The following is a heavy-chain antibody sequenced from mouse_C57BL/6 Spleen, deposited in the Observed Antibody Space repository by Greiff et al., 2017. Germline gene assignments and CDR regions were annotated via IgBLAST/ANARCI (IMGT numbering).Heavy chain of an antibody. CDR3: ARDYSKRAMDY. J-gene: IGHJ4*01. CDR2: IRNKANGYTT. CDR1: GFTFTDYY. Sequence: EVKLMESGGGLVQPGGSLSLSCAASGFTFTDYYMSWVRQPPGKALEWLGFIRNKANGYTTEYSASVKGRFTISRDNSQSILYLQMNALRAEDSATYYCARDYSKRAMDYWGQGTSVTVSS. D-gene: IGHD2-5*01. V-gene: IGHV7-3*01.